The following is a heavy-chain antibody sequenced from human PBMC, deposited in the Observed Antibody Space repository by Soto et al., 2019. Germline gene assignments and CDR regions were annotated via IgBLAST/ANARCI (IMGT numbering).Heavy chain of an antibody. CDR2: VNADGSST. J-gene: IGHJ4*02. V-gene: IGHV3-74*01. CDR3: TRWPEY. D-gene: IGHD5-12*01. CDR1: RFTFSEYW. Sequence: GSLRLSCAASRFTFSEYWMHWVRQAPVNGLLWVSRVNADGSSTSHADSVRGRFTISRDNAKNTVYLQMNSLRVDDTAVYFCTRWPEYWGQGTLVTVSS.